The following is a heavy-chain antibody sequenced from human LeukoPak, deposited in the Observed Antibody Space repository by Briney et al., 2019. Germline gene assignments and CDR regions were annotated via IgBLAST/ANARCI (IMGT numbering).Heavy chain of an antibody. J-gene: IGHJ4*02. Sequence: GPVKVSCKTSGYTFTGSYLHWVRQVPGQGLEWMGWTNPSTGGTKSAQQFEGRVTMTRDTSNTTGYLELRSLRLDDTATYYCARGGAFCSITTCHEFDHWGQGTLVIVSS. CDR1: GYTFTGSY. CDR3: ARGGAFCSITTCHEFDH. D-gene: IGHD2-2*01. CDR2: TNPSTGGT. V-gene: IGHV1-2*02.